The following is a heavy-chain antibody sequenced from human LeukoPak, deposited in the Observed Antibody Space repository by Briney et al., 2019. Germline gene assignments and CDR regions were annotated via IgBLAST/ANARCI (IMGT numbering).Heavy chain of an antibody. D-gene: IGHD3-22*01. CDR1: GFTFSSYE. CDR2: ISRGGITI. J-gene: IGHJ4*02. V-gene: IGHV3-48*03. CDR3: ARAYDSSGYSYADFDY. Sequence: PGGSLRLSCAASGFTFSSYEMNWVRQAPGKGLEWVSYISRGGITIYYADSVKGRFTISRDNAKNSLYLQMNSLRAEDTAVYYCARAYDSSGYSYADFDYWGQGTLVTVSS.